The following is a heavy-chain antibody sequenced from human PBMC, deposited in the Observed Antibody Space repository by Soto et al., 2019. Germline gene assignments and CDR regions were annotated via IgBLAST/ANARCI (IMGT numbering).Heavy chain of an antibody. CDR3: GVPVGCCSSTSCPPGH. D-gene: IGHD2-2*01. CDR2: INPNSGGT. CDR1: GYTFTGYY. J-gene: IGHJ1*01. V-gene: IGHV1-2*04. Sequence: ASVKVSCKASGYTFTGYYMHWVRPAPGQGLEWMGWINPNSGGTNYAQKFQGWVTMTRATSISTAYMELSRLRSDDTAVYYCGVPVGCCSSTSCPPGHWGQGTMVTVAS.